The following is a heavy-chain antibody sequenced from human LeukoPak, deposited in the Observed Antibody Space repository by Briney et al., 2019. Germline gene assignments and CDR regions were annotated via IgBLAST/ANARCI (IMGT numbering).Heavy chain of an antibody. Sequence: GGSLRLSCAASGFTVSSNYMSWVRQAPGKGLEWVSVIYSGGSTYYADSVKGRFTISRDNSKNTLYLQMNSLRAEDTAVYYCAKDRGATTVYDAFDIWGQGTMVTVSS. CDR2: IYSGGST. V-gene: IGHV3-66*01. CDR3: AKDRGATTVYDAFDI. D-gene: IGHD1-26*01. CDR1: GFTVSSNY. J-gene: IGHJ3*02.